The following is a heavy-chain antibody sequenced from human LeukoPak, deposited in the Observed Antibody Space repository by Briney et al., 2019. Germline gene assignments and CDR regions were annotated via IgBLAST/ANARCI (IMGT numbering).Heavy chain of an antibody. CDR2: INPNSGGT. CDR3: ARGPRYYDILTGYYNVFAFDI. Sequence: ASVKVSCKASGYTFTGYYMHWVRQAPGQGLEWMGWINPNSGGTNYAQKFQGRVTMTRDTSISTAYMELSRLRSDDTAVYYCARGPRYYDILTGYYNVFAFDIWGQGTMVTVSS. CDR1: GYTFTGYY. D-gene: IGHD3-9*01. J-gene: IGHJ3*02. V-gene: IGHV1-2*02.